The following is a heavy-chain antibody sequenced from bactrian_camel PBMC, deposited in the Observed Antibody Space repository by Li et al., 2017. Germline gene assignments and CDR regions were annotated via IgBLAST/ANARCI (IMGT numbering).Heavy chain of an antibody. Sequence: DVQLVESGGDSVQAGGSQTLSCVASGFTFSSYAMSWVRQAPGKGLEWVSSINSGGGSTYYADSVKGRFTISRDNSKNTLSLQMDSLKTEDTAVYYCASRFLGLWGQGTQVTVS. CDR2: INSGGGST. J-gene: IGHJ4*01. D-gene: IGHD1*01. V-gene: IGHV3S31*01. CDR3: ASRFLGL. CDR1: GFTFSSYA.